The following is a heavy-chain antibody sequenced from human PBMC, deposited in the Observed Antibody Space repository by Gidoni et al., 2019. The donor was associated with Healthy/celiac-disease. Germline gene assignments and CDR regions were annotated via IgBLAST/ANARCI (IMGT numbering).Heavy chain of an antibody. Sequence: QVQLQQWGAGLLTLSETLSLTCAVYGGSFSGYYWSWIRQPPGKGLEWIGEINHSGSTNYNPSLKSRVTISVDTSKNQFSLKLSSVTAADTAVYYCASPHFPRIVGALDAFDIWGQGTMVTVSS. D-gene: IGHD1-26*01. CDR3: ASPHFPRIVGALDAFDI. CDR2: INHSGST. CDR1: GGSFSGYY. V-gene: IGHV4-34*01. J-gene: IGHJ3*02.